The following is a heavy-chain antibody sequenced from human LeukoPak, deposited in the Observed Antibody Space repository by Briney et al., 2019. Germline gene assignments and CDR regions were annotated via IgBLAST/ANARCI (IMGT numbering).Heavy chain of an antibody. Sequence: SETLSLICTVSGDSISGYYWSWIRQPPGKGLEWIGYIHTSGSTLYNPPLKSRISMSVDTSKNQFSLRLSSVTAADTALYYCARHGRAAARRYSSYYMEVWGKGTTVTVSS. D-gene: IGHD6-13*01. CDR3: ARHGRAAARRYSSYYMEV. J-gene: IGHJ6*03. CDR2: IHTSGST. CDR1: GDSISGYY. V-gene: IGHV4-4*09.